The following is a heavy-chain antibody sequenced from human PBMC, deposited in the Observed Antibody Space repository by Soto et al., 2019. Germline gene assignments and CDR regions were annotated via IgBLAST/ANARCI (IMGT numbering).Heavy chain of an antibody. CDR1: GGSISSSSYY. D-gene: IGHD3-16*02. V-gene: IGHV4-39*01. CDR3: ARLYPRRDTY. CDR2: IYYSGST. Sequence: SETLSLTCTVSGGSISSSSYYWGWIRQPPGKGLEWIGSIYYSGSTYYNPSLKSRVTISVDTSKNQFSLKLSSVIAADTAVYYCARLYPRRDTYWGQGTLVTVSS. J-gene: IGHJ4*02.